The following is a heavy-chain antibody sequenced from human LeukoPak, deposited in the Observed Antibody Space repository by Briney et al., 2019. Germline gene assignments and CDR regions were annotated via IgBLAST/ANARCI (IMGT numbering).Heavy chain of an antibody. Sequence: GGSLGLSCAASGFTFSSYAMSWVRQAPGKGLEWVSAISGSGGSTYYADSVKGRFTISRDNSKNTLYLQMNSLRAEDTAVYYCAKGRLRSFPYYLDYWGQGTLVTVSS. J-gene: IGHJ4*02. D-gene: IGHD4-17*01. CDR1: GFTFSSYA. CDR3: AKGRLRSFPYYLDY. V-gene: IGHV3-23*01. CDR2: ISGSGGST.